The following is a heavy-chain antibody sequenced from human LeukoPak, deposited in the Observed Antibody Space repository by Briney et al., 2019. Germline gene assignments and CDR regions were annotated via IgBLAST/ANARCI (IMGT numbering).Heavy chain of an antibody. CDR3: ASYPGNIPPPPFDF. CDR1: GYTFTAQY. Sequence: GASVKVSCKASGYTFTAQYMHWVRQAPGQGPEWMGWINPNNGDTKYAQIFLGRVTMTRDTSTTTAYLELRSLRSDDTAVYFCASYPGNIPPPPFDFWGQGTLVTVSS. D-gene: IGHD1-1*01. J-gene: IGHJ4*02. V-gene: IGHV1-2*02. CDR2: INPNNGDT.